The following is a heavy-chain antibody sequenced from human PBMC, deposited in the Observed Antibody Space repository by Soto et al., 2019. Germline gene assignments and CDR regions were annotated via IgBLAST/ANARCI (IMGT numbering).Heavy chain of an antibody. D-gene: IGHD5-18*01. Sequence: QVQLVQSGAEVKKPGSSVKVSCKASGGTFSSYAISWVRQAPGQGLEWMGGIIPIFGTANYAQKFQGRVTITADESTSTAYMELSSLRSEDTAVYYCGRDRDGYSYGLEAYYYYGMDVWGQGTTVTVSS. CDR3: GRDRDGYSYGLEAYYYYGMDV. CDR1: GGTFSSYA. J-gene: IGHJ6*02. CDR2: IIPIFGTA. V-gene: IGHV1-69*01.